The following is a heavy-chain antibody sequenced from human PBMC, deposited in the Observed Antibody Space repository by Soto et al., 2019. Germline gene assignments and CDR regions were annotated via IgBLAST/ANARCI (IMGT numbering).Heavy chain of an antibody. CDR3: ARLIQQLEDYYYGMDV. V-gene: IGHV1-69*06. CDR2: IIPIFGTA. D-gene: IGHD6-6*01. Sequence: SVKVSCKASGGTFSSYAISWLRQAPGQGLEWMGGIIPIFGTANYAQKFQGRVTITADKSTSTAYMELSSLRSEDTAVYYCARLIQQLEDYYYGMDVWGQGTTVTVSS. J-gene: IGHJ6*02. CDR1: GGTFSSYA.